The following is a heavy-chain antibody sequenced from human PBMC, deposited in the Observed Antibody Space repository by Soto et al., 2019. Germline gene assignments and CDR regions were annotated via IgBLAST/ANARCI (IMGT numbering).Heavy chain of an antibody. CDR3: PREFYSYGIDY. Sequence: SETLSLTCTVSGGSISSGDYYWSWIRQPPGKGLECIGYIYYSGSTYYNPSLKSRVTISVDTSKNQFSLKLSSVTAADTAVYYWPREFYSYGIDYWGQGTMGTVSS. J-gene: IGHJ4*02. V-gene: IGHV4-30-4*01. CDR2: IYYSGST. CDR1: GGSISSGDYY. D-gene: IGHD5-18*01.